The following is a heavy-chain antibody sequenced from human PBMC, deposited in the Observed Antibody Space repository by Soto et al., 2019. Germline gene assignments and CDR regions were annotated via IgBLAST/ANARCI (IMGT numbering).Heavy chain of an antibody. J-gene: IGHJ4*02. CDR1: GGSFSGYY. CDR3: ASSHPGAHITAAVQ. V-gene: IGHV4-34*01. CDR2: IYYSGST. Sequence: SETLSLTCAVYGGSFSGYYWNWIRQPPGKGLEWIGSIYYSGSTYYNPSLKSRVTISVDRSKNHFSLKLSSVTAADTAVYYCASSHPGAHITAAVQWGQGTLVTVS. D-gene: IGHD1-20*01.